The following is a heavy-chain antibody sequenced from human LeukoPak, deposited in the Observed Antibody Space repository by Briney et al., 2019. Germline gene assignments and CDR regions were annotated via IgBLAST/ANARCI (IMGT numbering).Heavy chain of an antibody. CDR3: ARGPSTTLTTR. CDR1: GFTFSDYW. D-gene: IGHD4-17*01. J-gene: IGHJ4*02. Sequence: GGSLRLSCVVSGFTFSDYWMTWVRQAPGKGLGWVANIKHDGSDIHYVDSVKGRFTISRDNAQSSLFLQMSSLRREDTAVYYCARGPSTTLTTRWGQGTLVAVSS. CDR2: IKHDGSDI. V-gene: IGHV3-7*01.